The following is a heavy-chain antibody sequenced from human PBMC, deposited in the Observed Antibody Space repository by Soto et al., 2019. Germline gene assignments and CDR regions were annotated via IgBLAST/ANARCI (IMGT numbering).Heavy chain of an antibody. D-gene: IGHD2-2*01. CDR2: INHSGST. CDR3: ARGLGDIVVVPAAMSEPNWFDP. CDR1: GGSFSGYY. Sequence: SQTLSLTCAVYGGSFSGYYWSWIRQPPGKGLEWIGEINHSGSTNYNPSLKSRVTISVDTSKNQSSLKLSSVTAADTAVYYCARGLGDIVVVPAAMSEPNWFDPWGQGTLVTVSS. J-gene: IGHJ5*02. V-gene: IGHV4-34*01.